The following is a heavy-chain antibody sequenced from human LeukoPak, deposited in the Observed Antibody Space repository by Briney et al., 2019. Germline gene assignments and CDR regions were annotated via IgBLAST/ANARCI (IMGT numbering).Heavy chain of an antibody. J-gene: IGHJ4*02. CDR2: ISGSGGST. V-gene: IGHV3-23*01. D-gene: IGHD6-19*01. CDR3: AKVARSGWSIFDY. CDR1: GFTFSSYV. Sequence: GGSMRLSCAATGFTFSSYVMSWVRQAPGKGLEWVSAISGSGGSTYYADSVKGRFTISRDNSKNTLYLQMNSLRAEDTAVYYCAKVARSGWSIFDYWGQGTLVTVSS.